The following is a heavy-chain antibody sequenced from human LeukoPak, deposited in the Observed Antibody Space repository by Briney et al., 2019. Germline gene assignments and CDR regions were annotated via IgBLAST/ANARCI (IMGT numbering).Heavy chain of an antibody. D-gene: IGHD3-3*01. Sequence: GXXLLISCKGSGYTFSSYWIGWGREVPGKGVEWMGIIYPGDSDTRDSPSLQGQVTISVDTSIGTAYLQWSSLKASDTAIYYCARQNDFRLDYWGQGTLVTVSS. CDR1: GYTFSSYW. CDR2: IYPGDSDT. V-gene: IGHV5-51*01. J-gene: IGHJ4*02. CDR3: ARQNDFRLDY.